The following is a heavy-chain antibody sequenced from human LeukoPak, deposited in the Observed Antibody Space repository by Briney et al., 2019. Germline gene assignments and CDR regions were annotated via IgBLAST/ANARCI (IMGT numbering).Heavy chain of an antibody. CDR3: ARDREGGAYYYYGMDV. CDR2: ISSSSSTI. D-gene: IGHD3-16*01. V-gene: IGHV3-48*02. J-gene: IGHJ6*02. CDR1: GFTFSSYS. Sequence: PGGSLRLSCAASGFTFSSYSMNWVRQAQGKGLEWVSYISSSSSTIYYADSVKGRFTISRDNAKNSLYLQMNSLRDEDTAVYYCARDREGGAYYYYGMDVWGQGTTVTVSS.